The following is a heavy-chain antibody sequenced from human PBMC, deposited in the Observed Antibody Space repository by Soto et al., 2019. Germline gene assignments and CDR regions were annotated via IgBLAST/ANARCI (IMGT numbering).Heavy chain of an antibody. CDR1: GFSFGTYW. CDR2: INSDGSST. V-gene: IGHV3-74*01. CDR3: ARGASFHYGMDV. Sequence: EVQLVESGGGLVQPGGSQRLSCAASGFSFGTYWMHWVRQVPGKGLVWVSRINSDGSSTSYADSVEGRFTISRDNAKNTLYLQMNSLGVDDTAVYYCARGASFHYGMDVW. J-gene: IGHJ6*01.